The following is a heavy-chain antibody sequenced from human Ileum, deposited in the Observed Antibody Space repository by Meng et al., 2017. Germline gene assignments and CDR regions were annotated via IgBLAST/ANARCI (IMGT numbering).Heavy chain of an antibody. CDR3: VRSRGGGVSGLYVAYDV. V-gene: IGHV3-30*01. CDR1: GFTFSSFA. CDR2: ISYDGSDK. D-gene: IGHD5-12*01. J-gene: IGHJ3*01. Sequence: GESLKISCAASGFTFSSFAMHWVRQAPGKGLEWVALISYDGSDKYYADSVKGRFTISRDDSKNTLFLQMNSLRAEDTAVFYCVRSRGGGVSGLYVAYDVWGQGTMVTVSS.